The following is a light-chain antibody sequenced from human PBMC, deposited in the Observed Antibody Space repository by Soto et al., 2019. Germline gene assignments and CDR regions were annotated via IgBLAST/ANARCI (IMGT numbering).Light chain of an antibody. V-gene: IGKV3-20*01. CDR2: GAS. CDR1: QSVSSSY. Sequence: EIVLTQSPGTLSLSPGERATLSCRASQSVSSSYLAWYHQKPGQAPRLLIYGASSRATGIPDRFSGSGSGTDFTLTISRLAPEAFAVFYCQQYGRSPAFGGGTKVEIK. J-gene: IGKJ4*01. CDR3: QQYGRSPA.